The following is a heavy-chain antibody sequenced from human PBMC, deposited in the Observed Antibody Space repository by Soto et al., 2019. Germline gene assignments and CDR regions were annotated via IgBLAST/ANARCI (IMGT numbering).Heavy chain of an antibody. V-gene: IGHV4-39*01. D-gene: IGHD3-9*01. CDR3: ARLEGLATISYYFDF. CDR2: IYYRGNA. Sequence: QLQLQESGPGLVKPSETLSLTCSVSDDSINSDKYYWGWLRQPPGKGLEWIGSIYYRGNAYYNPSHQPQVTISLVTSRSQFSLKLNSLTAADSAVNFCARLEGLATISYYFDFWGPGALLSVAS. CDR1: DDSINSDKYY. J-gene: IGHJ4*02.